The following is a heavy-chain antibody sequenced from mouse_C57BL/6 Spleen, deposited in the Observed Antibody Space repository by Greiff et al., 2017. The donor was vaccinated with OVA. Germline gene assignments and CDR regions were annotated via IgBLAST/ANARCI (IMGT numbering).Heavy chain of an antibody. V-gene: IGHV1-50*01. CDR3: ARGGTIVYFDV. Sequence: QVQLQQPGAELVKPGASVKLSCKASGYTFTSYWMQWVKQRPGQGLEWIGEIDPSDSYTNYNQKFKGKATLTVDTSSSTAYMQLSSLTSEDSAVYYCARGGTIVYFDVWGTGTTVTVSS. D-gene: IGHD2-12*01. J-gene: IGHJ1*03. CDR2: IDPSDSYT. CDR1: GYTFTSYW.